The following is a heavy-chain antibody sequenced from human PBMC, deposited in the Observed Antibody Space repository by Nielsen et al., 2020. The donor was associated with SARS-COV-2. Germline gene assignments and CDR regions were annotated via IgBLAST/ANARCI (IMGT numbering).Heavy chain of an antibody. Sequence: SETLSLTCAVYGGSFSGYYWSWIRQPPGKGLEWIGEINHSGSTNYNPSLKSRVTISVDTSKNQFSLKLSSVTAADTAVYYCARGSRPPKRYCSSTSCYKAGIAAGRPYDYWGQGTLVTVSS. D-gene: IGHD2-2*02. CDR1: GGSFSGYY. J-gene: IGHJ4*02. CDR3: ARGSRPPKRYCSSTSCYKAGIAAGRPYDY. CDR2: INHSGST. V-gene: IGHV4-34*01.